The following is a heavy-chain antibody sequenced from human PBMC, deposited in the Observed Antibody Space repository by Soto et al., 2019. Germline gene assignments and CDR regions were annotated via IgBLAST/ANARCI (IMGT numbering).Heavy chain of an antibody. CDR1: GGSINSGRYS. V-gene: IGHV4-30-2*06. CDR3: ARAVYSSGWYLYYYYGMDV. D-gene: IGHD6-19*01. CDR2: IYHSGST. Sequence: PSETLSLTCTVSGGSINSGRYSWNWIRQSPGKGLEWIASIYHSGSTYYNPSLKSRVSISVDRPENQFSLKLSSVAAADTAVYYCARAVYSSGWYLYYYYGMDVWGQGTTVTVSS. J-gene: IGHJ6*02.